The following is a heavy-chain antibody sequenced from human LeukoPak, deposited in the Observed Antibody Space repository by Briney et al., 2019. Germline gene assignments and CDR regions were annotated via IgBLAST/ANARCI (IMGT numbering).Heavy chain of an antibody. CDR2: IYYSGST. Sequence: PSETLSLTCTVSGGSISSYYWSWIRQPPGKGLEWIGYIYYSGSTNYNPSLKSRVTISVDTSKNQFSLKLSSVTAADTAVYYCARDRRGYPSNYYGMDVWGQGTTVTVSS. J-gene: IGHJ6*02. CDR1: GGSISSYY. D-gene: IGHD6-13*01. CDR3: ARDRRGYPSNYYGMDV. V-gene: IGHV4-59*01.